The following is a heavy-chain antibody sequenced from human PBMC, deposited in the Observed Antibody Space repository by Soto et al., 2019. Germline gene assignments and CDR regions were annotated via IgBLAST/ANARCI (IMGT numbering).Heavy chain of an antibody. D-gene: IGHD1-26*01. J-gene: IGHJ3*02. CDR2: ISGSGGST. CDR1: GFTFSSYA. Sequence: PGGSLRLSCAASGFTFSSYAMSWVRQAPGKGLEWVSAISGSGGSTYYADSVKGRFTISRDNSKNTLYLQTNSLRAEDTAVYYCAKGEGGQDAFDIWGQGTMVTVSS. CDR3: AKGEGGQDAFDI. V-gene: IGHV3-23*01.